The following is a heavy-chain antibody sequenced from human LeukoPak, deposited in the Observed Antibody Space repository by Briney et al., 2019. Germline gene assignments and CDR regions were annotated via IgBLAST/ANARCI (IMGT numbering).Heavy chain of an antibody. CDR3: GRDRGGYCSGGRCYRGVDY. D-gene: IGHD2-15*01. J-gene: IGHJ4*02. CDR1: GFSFDVYG. Sequence: GGSLRLSCAAPGFSFDVYGMRCVRQALGKGLEWVSGIYWNGGRTDYADFVKGRFTISRDNAKNSLHLQMNSLRAEDTALYYCGRDRGGYCSGGRCYRGVDYWGQGTLVTVSS. V-gene: IGHV3-20*04. CDR2: IYWNGGRT.